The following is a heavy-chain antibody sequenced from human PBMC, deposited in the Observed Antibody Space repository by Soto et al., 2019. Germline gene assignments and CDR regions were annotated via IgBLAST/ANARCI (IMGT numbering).Heavy chain of an antibody. V-gene: IGHV3-21*01. CDR1: GFTFSSYS. CDR2: ISSSSSYI. J-gene: IGHJ5*02. Sequence: PGGSLRLSCAASGFTFSSYSMNWVRQAPGKGLEWVSSISSSSSYIYYADSVKGRFTISRDNAKNSLYLQMNSLRAEDTAVYYCARGHSSLSWFDPWGQGTLVTVSS. D-gene: IGHD6-13*01. CDR3: ARGHSSLSWFDP.